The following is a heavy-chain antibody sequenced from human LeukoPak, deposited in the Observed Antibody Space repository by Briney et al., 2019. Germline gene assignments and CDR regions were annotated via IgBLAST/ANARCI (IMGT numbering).Heavy chain of an antibody. V-gene: IGHV1-2*02. J-gene: IGHJ5*02. CDR2: INPNSGGT. D-gene: IGHD1-7*01. CDR1: GYTFTSYD. CDR3: ARDGDDWNYGYWFDP. Sequence: ASVKVSCKASGYTFTSYDINWVRQAPGQGLEWMGWINPNSGGTNYAQKFQGRVTMTRDTSISTAYMELSRLRSDDTAVYYCARDGDDWNYGYWFDPWGQGTLVTVSS.